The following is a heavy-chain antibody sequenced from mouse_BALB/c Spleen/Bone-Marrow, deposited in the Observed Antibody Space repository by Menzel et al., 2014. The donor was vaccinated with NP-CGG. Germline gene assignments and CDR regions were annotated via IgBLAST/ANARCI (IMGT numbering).Heavy chain of an antibody. CDR1: GYTFTSYW. CDR2: INHSNGGN. J-gene: IGHJ2*01. CDR3: TIGGLDY. V-gene: IGHV1S16*01. Sequence: VKLLDSGAELVKPGASVKLSCKASGYTFTSYWMHWVKLRPGPGFEWIGEINHSNGGNNYNEKFKRKATLTVDKSSRTAYMQLSSLTAEYSAVYYGTIGGLDYWGQGTTLTVSS.